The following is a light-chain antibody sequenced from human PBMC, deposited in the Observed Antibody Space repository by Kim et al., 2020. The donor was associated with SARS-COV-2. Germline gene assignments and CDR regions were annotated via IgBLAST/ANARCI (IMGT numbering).Light chain of an antibody. V-gene: IGKV3-20*01. J-gene: IGKJ2*01. CDR2: GAS. Sequence: LSPVESATLSCRASQSVSRNSLVWYQQRPGQAPRLLIYGASSRATGIPDRFSGSGSGTDFTLTISRLEPGDFAVYHCQQYGNSGYIFGQGTKLEI. CDR1: QSVSRNS. CDR3: QQYGNSGYI.